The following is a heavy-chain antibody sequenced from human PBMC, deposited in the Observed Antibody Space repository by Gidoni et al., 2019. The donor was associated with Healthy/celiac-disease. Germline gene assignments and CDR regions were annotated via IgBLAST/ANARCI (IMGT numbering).Heavy chain of an antibody. Sequence: EVQLVESGGGLVQPGGSLKLSCAASRFTFSGSAMHWVRQASGKGLEWVGRIRSKANSYATAYAASVKGRFTISRDDSKNTAYLQMNSLKTEDTAVYYCTYGGVYFDYWGQGTLVTVSS. CDR2: IRSKANSYAT. CDR3: TYGGVYFDY. D-gene: IGHD2-8*02. J-gene: IGHJ4*02. CDR1: RFTFSGSA. V-gene: IGHV3-73*02.